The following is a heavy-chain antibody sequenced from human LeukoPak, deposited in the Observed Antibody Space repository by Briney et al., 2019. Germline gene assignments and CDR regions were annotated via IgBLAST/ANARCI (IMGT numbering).Heavy chain of an antibody. Sequence: SETLSLTCAVYGGSFSGYYWSWIRQPPGKGLEWIGEINHSGSTNYNLSLKSRVTISVDTSKNQFSLKLSSVTAADTAVYYCARGTEIVVVPAARGYYFDYWGQGTLVTVSS. D-gene: IGHD2-2*01. V-gene: IGHV4-34*01. CDR2: INHSGST. J-gene: IGHJ4*02. CDR3: ARGTEIVVVPAARGYYFDY. CDR1: GGSFSGYY.